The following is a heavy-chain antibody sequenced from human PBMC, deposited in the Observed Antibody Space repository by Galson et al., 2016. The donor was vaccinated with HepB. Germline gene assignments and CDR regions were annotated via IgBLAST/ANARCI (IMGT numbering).Heavy chain of an antibody. CDR1: GGTFSNYA. V-gene: IGHV1-69*13. CDR3: AKMYYYGSGSRNGGTYRYFDL. Sequence: SVKVSCKASGGTFSNYAISWVRQAPGQGLEWMGGITPLSGTANYVEKFQGRVTITADEAKSTAYMELSSLRSEDTAVYYCAKMYYYGSGSRNGGTYRYFDLWGRGTLVTVAS. CDR2: ITPLSGTA. D-gene: IGHD3-10*01. J-gene: IGHJ2*01.